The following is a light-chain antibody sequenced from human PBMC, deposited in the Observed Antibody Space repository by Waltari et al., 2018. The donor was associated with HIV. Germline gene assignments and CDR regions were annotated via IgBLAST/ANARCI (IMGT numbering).Light chain of an antibody. CDR3: CSFAARRYF. V-gene: IGLV2-11*01. CDR2: DVS. CDR1: SSDVGGYNY. Sequence: SALTQPRSVSGSPGQSVTISCTGTSSDVGGYNYVSWYRHHPGKAPQLIIFDVSKRPSGVPDRFSGSKSGNTASLTISGLQADDEADYYCCSFAARRYFFATGTKVTVL. J-gene: IGLJ1*01.